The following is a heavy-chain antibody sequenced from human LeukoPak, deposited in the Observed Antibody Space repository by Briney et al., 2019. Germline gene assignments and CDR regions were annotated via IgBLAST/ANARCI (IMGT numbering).Heavy chain of an antibody. CDR1: GFTVSSNY. CDR2: IYSGGST. CDR3: ARVGGDYCSSTSCYSDY. J-gene: IGHJ4*02. D-gene: IGHD2-2*01. V-gene: IGHV3-66*01. Sequence: PGGSLRLSCAASGFTVSSNYMSWVRQAPGKGLEWVSVIYSGGSTYYADSVKGRFTISRDNSKNTLYLQMNSLRAEDTAVYYCARVGGDYCSSTSCYSDYWGQGTLVTVSS.